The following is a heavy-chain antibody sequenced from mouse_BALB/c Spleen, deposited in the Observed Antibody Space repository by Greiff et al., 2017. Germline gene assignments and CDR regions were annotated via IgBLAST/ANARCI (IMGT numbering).Heavy chain of an antibody. CDR2: INPGSGGT. D-gene: IGHD1-2*01. J-gene: IGHJ4*01. CDR1: GYAFTNYL. V-gene: IGHV1-54*01. Sequence: VQLQESGAELVRPGTSVKVSCKASGYAFTNYLIEWVKQRPGQGLEWIGVINPGSGGTNYNEKFKGKATLTADKSSSTAYMQLSSLTSDDSAVYVCARSVTTATDAMDYWGQGTSVTVSS. CDR3: ARSVTTATDAMDY.